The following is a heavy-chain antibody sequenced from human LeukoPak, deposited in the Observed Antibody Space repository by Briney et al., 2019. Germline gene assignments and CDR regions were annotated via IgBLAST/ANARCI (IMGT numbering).Heavy chain of an antibody. V-gene: IGHV3-48*03. D-gene: IGHD1-26*01. CDR2: ISSANGTI. CDR1: GFSFRSFE. CDR3: ARSTELSDPYFYYGMDV. Sequence: GGSLRLSCAASGFSFRSFEMSWVRQAPGKGLECIAYISSANGTIYHADSVKGRFTISRDNANNSLYLQMNSLRAEDTATYYCARSTELSDPYFYYGMDVWGQGTTVTVSS. J-gene: IGHJ6*02.